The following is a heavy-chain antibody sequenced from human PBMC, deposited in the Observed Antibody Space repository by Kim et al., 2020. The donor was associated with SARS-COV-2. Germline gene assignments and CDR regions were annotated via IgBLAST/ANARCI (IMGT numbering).Heavy chain of an antibody. CDR2: IYTSGST. V-gene: IGHV4-4*07. Sequence: SETLSLTCAVSGGSISSYYWSWIRQPAGKGLEWIGRIYTSGSTNYNPSLKSRVTMSVDTSKNQFSLKLSSVTAADTAVYYCASGYYYGGPFDYWGQGTLVTVSS. CDR1: GGSISSYY. D-gene: IGHD3-10*01. J-gene: IGHJ4*02. CDR3: ASGYYYGGPFDY.